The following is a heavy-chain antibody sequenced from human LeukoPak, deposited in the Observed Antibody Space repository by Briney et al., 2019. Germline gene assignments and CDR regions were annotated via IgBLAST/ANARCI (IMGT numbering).Heavy chain of an antibody. CDR3: ARYRAFDI. CDR1: GFTVSSNY. CDR2: IYSGGST. Sequence: AGGFLRLSCAASGFTVSSNYMSWVRQAPGKGLEWVSVIYSGGSTYYADSVKGRFTISRDNSKNTLYLQMNSLRAEDTAVYYCARYRAFDIWGQGTMVTVSS. J-gene: IGHJ3*02. V-gene: IGHV3-66*01.